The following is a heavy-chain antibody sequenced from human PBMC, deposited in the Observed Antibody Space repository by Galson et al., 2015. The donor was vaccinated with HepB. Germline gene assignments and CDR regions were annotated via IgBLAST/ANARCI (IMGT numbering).Heavy chain of an antibody. Sequence: SVKVSCKASELTFTTSAIQWVRQTRDQRLEWIGWIVVHSGNTNYAQKLRERVTITRDMSTMTAYMELSSLSPEDTGIYYCAADPQYRSTWTDPRHYSDWGQGSLITVSS. J-gene: IGHJ4*02. CDR1: ELTFTTSA. CDR3: AADPQYRSTWTDPRHYSD. V-gene: IGHV1-58*02. D-gene: IGHD6-13*01. CDR2: IVVHSGNT.